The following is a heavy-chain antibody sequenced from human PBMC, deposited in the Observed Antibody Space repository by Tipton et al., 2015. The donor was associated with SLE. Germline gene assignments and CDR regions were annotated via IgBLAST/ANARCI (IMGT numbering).Heavy chain of an antibody. CDR3: ARGRIVAAGNYFDY. V-gene: IGHV4-39*01. CDR2: IYYSGNT. CDR1: GASISSSSYY. Sequence: TLSLTCTVSGASISSSSYYWGWIRQPPGKGLEWIGSIYYSGNTYYNPSLKSRVTISVDTSKNQFSLKLSSVTAADTALYYCARGRIVAAGNYFDYWGQGTLVTVSS. J-gene: IGHJ4*02. D-gene: IGHD6-13*01.